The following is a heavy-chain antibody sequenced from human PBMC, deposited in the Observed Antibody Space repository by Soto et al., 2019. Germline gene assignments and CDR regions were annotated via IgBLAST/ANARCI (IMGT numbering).Heavy chain of an antibody. CDR1: GFTFSSYS. CDR2: ISSSSSYI. V-gene: IGHV3-21*01. Sequence: EVQLVESGGGLVKPGGSLRLSCAASGFTFSSYSMDWVRQAPGKGLEWVSSISSSSSYIYYADSVKGRFTISRDNAKNSLYLQMNSMRAEDTAVYYCARGEDSNWDWYFDLWGRGTLVTVSS. J-gene: IGHJ2*01. CDR3: ARGEDSNWDWYFDL. D-gene: IGHD7-27*01.